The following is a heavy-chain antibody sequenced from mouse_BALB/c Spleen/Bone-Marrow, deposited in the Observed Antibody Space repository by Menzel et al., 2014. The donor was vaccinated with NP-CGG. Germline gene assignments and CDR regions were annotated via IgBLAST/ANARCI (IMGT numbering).Heavy chain of an antibody. CDR2: IYPGSGNT. D-gene: IGHD2-10*01. Sequence: ELEKQCRTLNVSCRSYRYTFTDYYINWLKQKPGQGLELIGWIYPGSGNTHYNEKFKLKPTLTVDTSSSTACMQLSSLTSEDTAVYFCARSPYYGNYDDFCGQGTTTTISS. V-gene: IGHV1-84*02. J-gene: IGHJ2*01. CDR3: ARSPYYGNYDDF. CDR1: RYTFTDYY.